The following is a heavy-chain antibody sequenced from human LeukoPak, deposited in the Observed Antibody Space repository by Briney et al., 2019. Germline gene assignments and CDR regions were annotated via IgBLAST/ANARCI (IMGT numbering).Heavy chain of an antibody. Sequence: SETLSLTCTVSGGSISNYYWSWLRQPPGKGLEWIGYSHYNGSPNYNPSLKSRVTISLDTSKNHFSLKLSSVTAADTAVYYCARDAYYDSTGLSAFDIWGQGAMVTVSS. CDR3: ARDAYYDSTGLSAFDI. V-gene: IGHV4-59*01. J-gene: IGHJ3*02. CDR1: GGSISNYY. D-gene: IGHD3-22*01. CDR2: SHYNGSP.